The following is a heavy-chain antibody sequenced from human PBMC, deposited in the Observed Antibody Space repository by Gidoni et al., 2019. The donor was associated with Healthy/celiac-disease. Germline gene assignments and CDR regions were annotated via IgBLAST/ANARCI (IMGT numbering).Heavy chain of an antibody. V-gene: IGHV3-9*01. CDR3: AKAGRSSSTYYYYYGMDV. D-gene: IGHD6-6*01. CDR1: GFTFDDYA. J-gene: IGHJ6*02. CDR2: ISWNSGSI. Sequence: EVQLVESGGGLVQPGRSLRLSCAASGFTFDDYAMHWVRQAPGKGLEWVSGISWNSGSIGYADSVKGRFTISRDNAKNSLYLQMNSLRAEDTALYYCAKAGRSSSTYYYYYGMDVWGQGTTVTVSS.